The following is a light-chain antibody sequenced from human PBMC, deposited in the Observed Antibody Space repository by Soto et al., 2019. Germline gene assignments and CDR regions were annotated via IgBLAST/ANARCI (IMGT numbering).Light chain of an antibody. J-gene: IGKJ4*01. CDR1: QSISSY. Sequence: DIQMTQSPSSLSASVGDRVTITCRASQSISSYLNWYQQKPGKAPKLLIYAASSLQSGVPSRFSGSGSGTDFTLTIRSLQPEDFATYYCQQSYRTLTFGGGTKVEIK. CDR2: AAS. V-gene: IGKV1-39*01. CDR3: QQSYRTLT.